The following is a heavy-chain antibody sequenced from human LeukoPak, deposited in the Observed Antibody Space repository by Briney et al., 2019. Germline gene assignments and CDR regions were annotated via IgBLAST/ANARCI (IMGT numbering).Heavy chain of an antibody. Sequence: ASVKVSCKASGYTFTGYYMHWVRQAPGQGLEWMGWINPNSGGTNYAQKFQGRVTLTRDTSTSTAYMELSRLRSDDTAMYYCARGVVPAAIIARDYYYYMDVWGKGTTVTVSS. CDR2: INPNSGGT. CDR3: ARGVVPAAIIARDYYYYMDV. J-gene: IGHJ6*03. D-gene: IGHD2-2*02. CDR1: GYTFTGYY. V-gene: IGHV1-2*02.